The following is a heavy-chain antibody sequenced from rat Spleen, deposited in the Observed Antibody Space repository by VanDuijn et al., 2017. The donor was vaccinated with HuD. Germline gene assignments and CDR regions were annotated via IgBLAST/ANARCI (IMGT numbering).Heavy chain of an antibody. J-gene: IGHJ2*01. Sequence: QVQLTESGPGLVQPSQTLSLTCTVPGFSLTSKSVSWIRQPPGKGLEGMGVMGSHGGIDYNSALKSRLSITRDTSKRQVILKMKSLQPDDTAIYFCTRVNVYYGSEYFDYWGQGLMVTVSS. CDR1: GFSLTSKS. D-gene: IGHD1-6*01. CDR2: MGSHGGI. V-gene: IGHV2-47*01. CDR3: TRVNVYYGSEYFDY.